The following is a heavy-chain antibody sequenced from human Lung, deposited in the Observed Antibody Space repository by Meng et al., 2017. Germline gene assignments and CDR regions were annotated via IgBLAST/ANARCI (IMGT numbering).Heavy chain of an antibody. Sequence: VHLQQWGAGLLKPSGTLSLTFVVSGGSVSDYYWSCIRQPPGKGLGGIGEINHSGSTNYNPSLESRATIAVDTSQNNLSLKLSSVTAADSAVYYCARGPTTMAHDFDYWGQGTLVTVSS. CDR1: GGSVSDYY. J-gene: IGHJ4*02. D-gene: IGHD4-11*01. V-gene: IGHV4-34*01. CDR2: INHSGST. CDR3: ARGPTTMAHDFDY.